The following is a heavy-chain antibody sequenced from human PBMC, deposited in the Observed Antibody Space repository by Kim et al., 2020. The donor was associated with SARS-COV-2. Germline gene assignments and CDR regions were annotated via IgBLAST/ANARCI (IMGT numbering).Heavy chain of an antibody. J-gene: IGHJ5*02. Sequence: SETLSLTCTVSGGSISSYYWSWIRQPPGKGLEWIGYIYYSGSTNYNPPLKSRVTISVDTSKNQFSLKLSSVTAADTAVSYCARHGRVAAPNWFDPWGQGT. CDR1: GGSISSYY. CDR2: IYYSGST. D-gene: IGHD6-19*01. V-gene: IGHV4-59*08. CDR3: ARHGRVAAPNWFDP.